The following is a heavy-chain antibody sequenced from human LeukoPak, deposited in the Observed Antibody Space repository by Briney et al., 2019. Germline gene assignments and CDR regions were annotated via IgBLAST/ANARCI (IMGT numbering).Heavy chain of an antibody. CDR1: GYTFTGYY. J-gene: IGHJ4*02. Sequence: ASVRVSCKASGYTFTGYYMHWVRQAPGQGREWMGGINPNSGGTNYPQKFQGRVRMTRDTSISTTYRELSRLRSDDTAVDDCAREPYMITFGGVTPSRDYWGQGTLVTVSS. V-gene: IGHV1-2*02. CDR2: INPNSGGT. D-gene: IGHD3-16*01. CDR3: AREPYMITFGGVTPSRDY.